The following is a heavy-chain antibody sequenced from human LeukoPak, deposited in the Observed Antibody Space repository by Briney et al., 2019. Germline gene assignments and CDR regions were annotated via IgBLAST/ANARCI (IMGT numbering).Heavy chain of an antibody. D-gene: IGHD3-3*01. J-gene: IGHJ4*02. CDR1: GFTFSSHG. Sequence: GGSLRLSCAASGFTFSSHGMNWVRQAPGKGLEWVSGSSSIGGRTYYADSVKGRFTISRDNSKNTLDLQMNSLRAEDTAVYYCAKDPVYGSGQSHPSDYWGQGTLVTVSS. CDR3: AKDPVYGSGQSHPSDY. CDR2: SSSIGGRT. V-gene: IGHV3-23*01.